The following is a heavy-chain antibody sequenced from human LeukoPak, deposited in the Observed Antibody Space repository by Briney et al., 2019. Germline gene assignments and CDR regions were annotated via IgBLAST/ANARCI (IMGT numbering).Heavy chain of an antibody. CDR1: GFTFRSYA. CDR2: IGPGLDT. Sequence: GGSLRLSCVAPGFTFRSYAMTWVRQAPGKGLEWVSTIGPGLDTHYADSVKGRFTISRDNSKNSLYLQMNSLRVEDTAIYYCARDATTAIGTVYMDVWGKGTTVTISS. CDR3: ARDATTAIGTVYMDV. J-gene: IGHJ6*03. V-gene: IGHV3-23*01. D-gene: IGHD1-1*01.